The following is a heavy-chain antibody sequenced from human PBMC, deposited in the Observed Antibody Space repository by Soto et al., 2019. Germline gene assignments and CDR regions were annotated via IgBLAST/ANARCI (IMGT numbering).Heavy chain of an antibody. Sequence: EVQLVESGGGLIQPGGSLRLSCGASGLTVSSNYMSWVRQAPGKGLEWVSDIYSGGSTYYADSVKGRFTISRDNSKNTLYLKMNSLGAEDTAVYYCARRYSSSWVLVYWGQGTLVTVSS. V-gene: IGHV3-53*01. CDR2: IYSGGST. CDR3: ARRYSSSWVLVY. CDR1: GLTVSSNY. J-gene: IGHJ4*02. D-gene: IGHD6-13*01.